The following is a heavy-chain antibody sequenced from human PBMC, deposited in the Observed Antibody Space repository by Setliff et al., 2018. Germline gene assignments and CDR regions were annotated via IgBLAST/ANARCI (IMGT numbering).Heavy chain of an antibody. CDR3: VRDNWVDSVMVTEKGEY. V-gene: IGHV3-74*01. CDR1: GFNFNSYW. D-gene: IGHD5-18*01. CDR2: ISPDGSVI. J-gene: IGHJ4*02. Sequence: PGGSLRLSCAGSGFNFNSYWMNWVRQVPGKGLVWVSRISPDGSVIDYADSVKGRFTVSRDNAKNTLYLQMSSLRSEDTAVYYCVRDNWVDSVMVTEKGEYWGQGTLVTVSS.